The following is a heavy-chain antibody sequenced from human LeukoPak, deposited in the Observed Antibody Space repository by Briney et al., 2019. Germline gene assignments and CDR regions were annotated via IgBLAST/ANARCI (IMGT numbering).Heavy chain of an antibody. Sequence: ASVKVSCKASGYTFTGYYMHWVRQAPGQGLEWMGWINPNSGATNYAQKFQGRVTMTRDTSISTAYMELSRLRSDDTAVYYCARGFYYYDSSGYVTFWGQGTLVTVSS. D-gene: IGHD3-22*01. CDR2: INPNSGAT. CDR3: ARGFYYYDSSGYVTF. V-gene: IGHV1-2*02. J-gene: IGHJ4*02. CDR1: GYTFTGYY.